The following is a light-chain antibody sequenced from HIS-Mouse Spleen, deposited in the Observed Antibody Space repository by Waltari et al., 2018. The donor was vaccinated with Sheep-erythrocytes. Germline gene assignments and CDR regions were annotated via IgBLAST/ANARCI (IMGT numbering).Light chain of an antibody. Sequence: QSALTQPPSASGSPGQSVTISCTGTSSDVGGYNYVSWYKQHPGKAPKLMIYEVSKRPHGIPERFSGYNSGNTATLTISRVEAGDEADYYCQVWDSSSDHVVFGGGTKLTVL. CDR3: QVWDSSSDHVV. CDR2: EVS. CDR1: SSDVGGYNY. J-gene: IGLJ2*01. V-gene: IGLV2-8*01.